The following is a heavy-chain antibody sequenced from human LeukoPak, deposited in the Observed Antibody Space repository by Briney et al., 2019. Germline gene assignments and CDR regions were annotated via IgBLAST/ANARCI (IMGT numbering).Heavy chain of an antibody. CDR3: VRDLSAGGWFDP. Sequence: SEALSLTCTVSGGSISSSSYYWGWIRQPPGKGLEWIGSIYYSGSTYYNPSLKSRVTISVDTSKNQFSLKLSTVTAADTAVYYCVRDLSAGGWFDPWGQGTLVTVSS. CDR2: IYYSGST. CDR1: GGSISSSSYY. V-gene: IGHV4-39*07. D-gene: IGHD2/OR15-2a*01. J-gene: IGHJ5*02.